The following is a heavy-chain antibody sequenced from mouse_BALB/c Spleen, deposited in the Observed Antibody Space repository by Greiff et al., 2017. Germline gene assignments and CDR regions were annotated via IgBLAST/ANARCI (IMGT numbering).Heavy chain of an antibody. CDR3: ARGNYDYDGNWFAY. V-gene: IGHV3-8*02. D-gene: IGHD2-4*01. CDR1: GDSITSGY. CDR2: ISYSGST. J-gene: IGHJ3*01. Sequence: VQLKQSGPSLVKPSQTLSLTCSVTGDSITSGYWNWIRKFPGNKLEYMGYISYSGSTYYNPSLKSRISITRDTSKNQYYLQLNSVTTEDTATYYCARGNYDYDGNWFAYWGQGTLVTVSA.